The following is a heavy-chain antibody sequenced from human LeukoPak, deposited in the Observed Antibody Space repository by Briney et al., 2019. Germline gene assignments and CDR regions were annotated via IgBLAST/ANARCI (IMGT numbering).Heavy chain of an antibody. CDR1: GGTFSSYA. J-gene: IGHJ5*02. CDR3: ARDRMDCSSTSCYILGWFDP. D-gene: IGHD2-2*02. CDR2: IIPIFGTA. Sequence: SVKVSCKASGGTFSSYAISWVRQAPGQGLEWMGGIIPIFGTANYAQKFQGRVTITADESTSTAYTELSSLRSEDTAVYYCARDRMDCSSTSCYILGWFDPWGQGTLVTVSS. V-gene: IGHV1-69*13.